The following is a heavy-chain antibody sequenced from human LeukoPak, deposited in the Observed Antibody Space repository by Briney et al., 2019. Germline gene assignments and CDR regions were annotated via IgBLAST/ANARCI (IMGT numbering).Heavy chain of an antibody. CDR3: AKVNTHSIRLGAFDI. Sequence: GGSLRLSCAASGFTFSSYWMHWVRQAPGKGLEWVSAISGSGGSTYYADSVKGRFTISRDNSKNTLYLQMNSLRAEDTAVYYCAKVNTHSIRLGAFDIWGQGTMVTVSS. J-gene: IGHJ3*02. CDR1: GFTFSSYW. D-gene: IGHD2/OR15-2a*01. V-gene: IGHV3-23*01. CDR2: ISGSGGST.